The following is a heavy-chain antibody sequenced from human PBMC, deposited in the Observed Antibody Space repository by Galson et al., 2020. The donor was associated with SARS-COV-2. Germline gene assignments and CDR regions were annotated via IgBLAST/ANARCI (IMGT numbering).Heavy chain of an antibody. CDR3: ARDPHIRGVGFDY. D-gene: IGHD2-21*01. CDR2: IYYSRST. Sequence: SQTLSLTCTVSGGSISSGGSYWRWIRQHPGKGLEWIGYIYYSRSTYYNPSLKSRVTISVDTSKNQFSLKLSSVTAADTAVYYCARDPHIRGVGFDYWGQGTLVTVSS. V-gene: IGHV4-31*03. J-gene: IGHJ4*02. CDR1: GGSISSGGSY.